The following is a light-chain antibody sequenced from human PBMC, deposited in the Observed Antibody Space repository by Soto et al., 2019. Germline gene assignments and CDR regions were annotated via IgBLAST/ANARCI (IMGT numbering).Light chain of an antibody. J-gene: IGKJ5*01. Sequence: DIQMSQSPSSLSASVGDRVTITCRAAEGISRHLNWYQQKPGRAPDLLIYAASTLQNGVPSRFTGSGSGTEFTLTITGLQLEDFATYYCQQDYSTLATFGQGTRLENK. CDR3: QQDYSTLAT. V-gene: IGKV1-39*01. CDR2: AAS. CDR1: EGISRH.